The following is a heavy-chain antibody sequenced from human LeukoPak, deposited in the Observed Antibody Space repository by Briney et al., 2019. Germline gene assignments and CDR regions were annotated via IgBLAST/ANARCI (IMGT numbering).Heavy chain of an antibody. D-gene: IGHD1-26*01. J-gene: IGHJ4*02. CDR3: ARGPVGRSGSNGIDY. CDR1: GGSISSYD. V-gene: IGHV4-59*12. Sequence: SETLSLTCTVSGGSISSYDWSWIRQPPGKGLEWIGYIYYSGSTNYNPSLKSQVTMSVDTSKNQFSLKLSSVTATDTAVYYCARGPVGRSGSNGIDYWGQGTLVTVSS. CDR2: IYYSGST.